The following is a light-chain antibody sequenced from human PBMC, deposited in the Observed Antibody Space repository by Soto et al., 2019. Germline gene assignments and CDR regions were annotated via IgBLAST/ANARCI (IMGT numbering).Light chain of an antibody. Sequence: EIVLTQCPDTLSLSPGERATLSCRASESVSRNYLAWYQQKPGQAPRLLIYAASTRASGIPDRFSGSGSGTDFTLTISRLEPEDFAVYYCQRYGTSRGTFGQGTKLEIK. J-gene: IGKJ2*01. CDR1: ESVSRNY. CDR2: AAS. CDR3: QRYGTSRGT. V-gene: IGKV3-20*01.